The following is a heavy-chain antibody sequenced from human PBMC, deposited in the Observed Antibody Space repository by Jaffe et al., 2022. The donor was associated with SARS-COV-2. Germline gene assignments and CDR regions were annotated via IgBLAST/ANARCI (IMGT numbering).Heavy chain of an antibody. V-gene: IGHV4-61*02. CDR2: IYTSGST. D-gene: IGHD2-2*01. J-gene: IGHJ6*02. CDR3: ARDPYCSSTSCYGAGPDYYGMDV. CDR1: GGSISSGSYY. Sequence: QVQLQESGPGLVKPSQTLSLTCTVSGGSISSGSYYWSWIRQPAGKGLEWIGRIYTSGSTNYNPSLKSRVTISVDTSKNQFSLKLSSVTAADTAVYYCARDPYCSSTSCYGAGPDYYGMDVWGQGTTVTVSS.